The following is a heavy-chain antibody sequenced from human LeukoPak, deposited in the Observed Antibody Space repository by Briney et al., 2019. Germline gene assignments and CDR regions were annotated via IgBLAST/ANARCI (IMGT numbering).Heavy chain of an antibody. D-gene: IGHD3-9*01. V-gene: IGHV1-18*01. Sequence: ASVKVSCKASGYTFTSYGISWVRQAPGQGLEWMGWISAYNGNTNYAQKLQGRVTMTTDTSTSTAYMELRSLRSDDTAVYYCAGGPRNDWLLSSNWFDPWGQGTLVTVSS. CDR2: ISAYNGNT. CDR3: AGGPRNDWLLSSNWFDP. CDR1: GYTFTSYG. J-gene: IGHJ5*02.